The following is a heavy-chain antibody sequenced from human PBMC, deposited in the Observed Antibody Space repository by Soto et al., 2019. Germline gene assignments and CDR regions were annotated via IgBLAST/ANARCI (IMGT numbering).Heavy chain of an antibody. CDR2: INHSGGT. Sequence: SETLSLTCAVYGGSFSAYYWSWIRQPPGKGLEWIGEINHSGGTSYNPSLKSRVTISVDTSKSQFSLKLTSVTAADRAVYYCARGSVDTVDSSGFYEYWGHGTPVTVSS. J-gene: IGHJ4*01. V-gene: IGHV4-34*01. CDR3: ARGSVDTVDSSGFYEY. CDR1: GGSFSAYY. D-gene: IGHD3-22*01.